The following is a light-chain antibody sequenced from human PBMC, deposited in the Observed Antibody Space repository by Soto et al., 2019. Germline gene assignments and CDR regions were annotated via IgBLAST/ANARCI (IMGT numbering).Light chain of an antibody. CDR1: SSDVGGYNY. CDR3: CSYAGSRVV. Sequence: QSVLTQPRSVSGSPGQSVTISCTGTSSDVGGYNYVSWYQQHPGKAPKLMIYDVSKRPSGVPDRFSGSKSGNTASLTISGLQAEDEADYYCCSYAGSRVVFGGGTKFTVL. CDR2: DVS. V-gene: IGLV2-11*01. J-gene: IGLJ2*01.